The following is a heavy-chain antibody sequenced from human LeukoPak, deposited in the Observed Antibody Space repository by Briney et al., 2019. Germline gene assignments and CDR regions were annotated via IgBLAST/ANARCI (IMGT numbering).Heavy chain of an antibody. CDR2: INHSGNT. CDR1: GGSFSGYY. D-gene: IGHD6-13*01. V-gene: IGHV4-34*01. CDR3: ARRPNSNSWFKPYNWFDP. J-gene: IGHJ5*02. Sequence: SETLSLTCAVYGGSFSGYYWNWIRQPPGKGLEWIGEINHSGNTNYNPSLKSRVTISVDTSKNQFSLKLSSVTAADTAVYYCARRPNSNSWFKPYNWFDPWGQGTLVTVSS.